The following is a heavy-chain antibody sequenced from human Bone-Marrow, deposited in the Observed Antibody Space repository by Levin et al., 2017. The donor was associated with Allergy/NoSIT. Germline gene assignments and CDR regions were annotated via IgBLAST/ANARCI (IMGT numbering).Heavy chain of an antibody. CDR1: GGSISRSSYY. Sequence: SETLSLSCTVSGGSISRSSYYWGWIRQPPGKGLEWIGTVYYAGNTHYNPSLKSRVTMSVDTSKNQFSLKLSSVTAADTAVYYCAKAYCGSDCYVVDAFDVWGQGTMVTVSS. V-gene: IGHV4-39*01. CDR2: VYYAGNT. CDR3: AKAYCGSDCYVVDAFDV. J-gene: IGHJ3*01. D-gene: IGHD2-21*02.